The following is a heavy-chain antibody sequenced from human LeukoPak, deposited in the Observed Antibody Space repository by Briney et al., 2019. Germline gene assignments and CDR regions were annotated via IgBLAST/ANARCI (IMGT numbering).Heavy chain of an antibody. CDR1: GFTFFSYT. J-gene: IGHJ4*02. D-gene: IGHD3-22*01. CDR3: ARSSYDSSGYHKIDY. V-gene: IGHV3-21*01. CDR2: ISSSSSYI. Sequence: GGFLRLSCAASGFTFFSYTMNWVRQAPGKGLEWVSSISSSSSYIYYADSVKGRFTISRDNAKNSLYLQMNSLRAEDTAVYYCARSSYDSSGYHKIDYWGQGTLVTVSS.